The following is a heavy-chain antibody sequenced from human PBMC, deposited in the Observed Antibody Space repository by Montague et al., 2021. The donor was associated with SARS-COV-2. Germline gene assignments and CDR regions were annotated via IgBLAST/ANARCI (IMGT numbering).Heavy chain of an antibody. D-gene: IGHD5-12*01. CDR2: IYTSGRT. J-gene: IGHJ4*02. CDR3: ARHGLRGYSGFDPGRH. CDR1: GDSINSGSYY. V-gene: IGHV4-61*02. Sequence: TLSLTCTVSGDSINSGSYYWSWIRQPAGKGLEWIGRIYTSGRTNYNPSLRSRINMSLDTSKSRFSLNLTSVTAADTARYFCARHGLRGYSGFDPGRHWGRGILVIVSS.